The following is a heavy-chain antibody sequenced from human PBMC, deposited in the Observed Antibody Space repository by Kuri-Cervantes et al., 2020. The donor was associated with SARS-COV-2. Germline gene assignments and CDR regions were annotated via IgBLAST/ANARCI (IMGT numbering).Heavy chain of an antibody. Sequence: GESLKISCAASGFTFSSYSMNWVRQAPGKGLEWVSSISSSSSYIYYADSVKGRFTISRDNAKNSLYLQMNSLRAEDTAVYYCAREKAVAGFDYWGQGTLVTVSS. D-gene: IGHD6-19*01. V-gene: IGHV3-21*01. CDR2: ISSSSSYI. CDR3: AREKAVAGFDY. CDR1: GFTFSSYS. J-gene: IGHJ4*02.